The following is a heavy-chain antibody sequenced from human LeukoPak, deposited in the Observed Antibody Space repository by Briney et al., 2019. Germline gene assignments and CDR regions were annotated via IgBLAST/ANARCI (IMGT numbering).Heavy chain of an antibody. V-gene: IGHV4-39*07. Sequence: SETLPLTCTVSGGSISSSLYYWGWIRQPPGKGLEWIGNIYYDGSTYYNPSLKSRATISIDTSKNQFSLKLTSVTAADTALYFCARAPPYYYGSGSLGSYHYGMDVWGQGTTVTVSS. CDR1: GGSISSSLYY. J-gene: IGHJ6*02. CDR2: IYYDGST. CDR3: ARAPPYYYGSGSLGSYHYGMDV. D-gene: IGHD3-10*01.